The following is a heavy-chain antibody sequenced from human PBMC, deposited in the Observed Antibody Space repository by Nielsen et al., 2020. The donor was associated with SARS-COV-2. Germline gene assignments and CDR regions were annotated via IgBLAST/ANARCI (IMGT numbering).Heavy chain of an antibody. V-gene: IGHV3-33*01. CDR3: ARNPNYGNEFIIDS. CDR1: GFTFSSYG. Sequence: GESLKISCAASGFTFSSYGMHWVRQAPGKGLEWVAVIWYDGSNKYYADSVKGRFTISRDNSKNTGFLQMNSLRPEDTAFYFCARNPNYGNEFIIDSWGQGTLVTVPS. D-gene: IGHD3-16*01. CDR2: IWYDGSNK. J-gene: IGHJ5*01.